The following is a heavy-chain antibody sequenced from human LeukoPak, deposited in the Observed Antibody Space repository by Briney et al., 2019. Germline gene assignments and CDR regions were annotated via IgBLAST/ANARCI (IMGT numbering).Heavy chain of an antibody. CDR2: LSGSGGNT. D-gene: IGHD6-6*01. V-gene: IGHV3-23*01. CDR3: ARDGSSVPYNWFDP. Sequence: GGSLRLSCAASGFTFSSYAMSWVRQAPGKGLEWVSTLSGSGGNTYYADSVKGRVTISRDNSKNTLHLQMNSLRAEDTAVYYCARDGSSVPYNWFDPWGQGTLVTVSS. CDR1: GFTFSSYA. J-gene: IGHJ5*02.